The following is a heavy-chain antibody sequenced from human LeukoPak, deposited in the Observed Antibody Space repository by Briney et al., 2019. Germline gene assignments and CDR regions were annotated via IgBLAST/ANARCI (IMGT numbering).Heavy chain of an antibody. V-gene: IGHV3-30*18. CDR3: AKGASYYGMDV. CDR2: ISYDGSNK. Sequence: PGRSLRLSCAASGFTFSSYGMQWVRQAPGKGLERVAVISYDGSNKYYADSVKGRFTISRDNSKNTLYLQMNSLRAEDTAVYYCAKGASYYGMDVWGQGATVTVSS. J-gene: IGHJ6*02. CDR1: GFTFSSYG.